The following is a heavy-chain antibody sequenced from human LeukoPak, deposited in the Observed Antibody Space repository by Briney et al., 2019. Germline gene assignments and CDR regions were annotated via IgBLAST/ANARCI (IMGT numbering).Heavy chain of an antibody. Sequence: PGGSLRLSCAASGFTFSSYGMSWVRQAPGKGLEWVSAISGSGGSTYYADSVKGRFTISRDNSKNTLYLQMNSLRAEDTAVYYCAKDYDILTGYCPFDYWGQGTLVTVSS. CDR2: ISGSGGST. CDR1: GFTFSSYG. CDR3: AKDYDILTGYCPFDY. J-gene: IGHJ4*02. V-gene: IGHV3-23*01. D-gene: IGHD3-9*01.